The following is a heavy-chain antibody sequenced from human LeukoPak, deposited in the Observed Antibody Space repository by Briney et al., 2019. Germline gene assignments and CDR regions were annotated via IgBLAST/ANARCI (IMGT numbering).Heavy chain of an antibody. CDR3: ARRSPNYYFDY. CDR2: ISEDGINK. J-gene: IGHJ4*02. Sequence: GGSLRLSCAASGFTFSNYGMHCVRQAPGKGLEWVAGISEDGINKYYADSVKARFTISRDNSNNTLFLQMNNLRADDTAVYYCARRSPNYYFDYWGQGTPVTVSS. V-gene: IGHV3-30*03. CDR1: GFTFSNYG.